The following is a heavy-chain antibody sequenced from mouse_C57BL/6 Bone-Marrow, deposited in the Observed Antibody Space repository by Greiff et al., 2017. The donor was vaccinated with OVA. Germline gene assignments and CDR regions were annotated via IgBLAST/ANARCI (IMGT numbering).Heavy chain of an antibody. V-gene: IGHV1-18*01. D-gene: IGHD1-1*01. J-gene: IGHJ4*01. CDR3: ARVPYYYGSSPYYAMDY. CDR2: INPNNGGT. CDR1: GYTFTDYN. Sequence: VQLQQSGPELVKPGASVKIPCKASGYTFTDYNMDWVKQSHGKSLEWIGDINPNNGGTIYNQKFKGKATLTADKSSSTAYMELRSLTSEDTAVYYCARVPYYYGSSPYYAMDYWGQGTSVTVSS.